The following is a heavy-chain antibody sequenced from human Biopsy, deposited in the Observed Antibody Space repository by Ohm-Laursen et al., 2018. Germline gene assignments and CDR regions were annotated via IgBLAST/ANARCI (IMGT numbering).Heavy chain of an antibody. CDR1: SGSISSYY. D-gene: IGHD6-19*01. J-gene: IGHJ4*02. CDR3: ATTTMDTSGWFGNYFDS. Sequence: GTLSLTCTVSSGSISSYYWSWIRQPPGKGLEWIGYIDYRGSTKYNPSLRSRVTMSIDTSRNQFSLKPSSVTAADTAVYYCATTTMDTSGWFGNYFDSWGQGTLVTVSA. V-gene: IGHV4-59*08. CDR2: IDYRGST.